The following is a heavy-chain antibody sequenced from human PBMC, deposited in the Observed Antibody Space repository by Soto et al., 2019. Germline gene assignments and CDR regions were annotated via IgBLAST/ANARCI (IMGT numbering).Heavy chain of an antibody. D-gene: IGHD3-22*01. CDR3: ARDYDSSGDY. CDR2: IYYSGST. J-gene: IGHJ4*02. V-gene: IGHV4-39*01. CDR1: GGSISTSSYY. Sequence: QLQLQESGPGLVMPSETLSLTCTVSGGSISTSSYYWGWIRQPPGKGLEWIGSIYYSGSTYYNPSLKSRVTISVDTSKNQFSLKLSSVTAADTAVYYCARDYDSSGDYWGQGTLVTVSS.